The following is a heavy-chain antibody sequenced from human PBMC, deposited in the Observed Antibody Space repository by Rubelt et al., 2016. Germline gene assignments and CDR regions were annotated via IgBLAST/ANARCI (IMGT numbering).Heavy chain of an antibody. J-gene: IGHJ4*02. CDR2: INAGNGNT. Sequence: QVQLVQSGAEVKKPGSSVKVSCKASGGTFSSYAISWVRQAPGQGLEWMGWINAGNGNTKYSKTFQGRVTITRETSARTAYMELSSLRSEDTAVYYCAKGYFDYWGQGTLVTVSS. V-gene: IGHV1-3*01. CDR3: AKGYFDY. CDR1: GGTFSSYA.